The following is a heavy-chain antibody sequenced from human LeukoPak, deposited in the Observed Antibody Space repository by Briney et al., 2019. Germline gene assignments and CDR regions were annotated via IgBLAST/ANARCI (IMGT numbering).Heavy chain of an antibody. CDR2: INHSGST. J-gene: IGHJ4*02. CDR1: GGSFSDYY. CDR3: ARARRGGIVVVVAATHFDY. D-gene: IGHD2-15*01. V-gene: IGHV4-34*01. Sequence: NASETLSLTCAVYGGSFSDYYWSWIRQPPGKGLEWIGEINHSGSTNYNPSLKSRVTISVDTSKNQFSLKLSSVTAADTAVYYCARARRGGIVVVVAATHFDYWGQGTLVTVSS.